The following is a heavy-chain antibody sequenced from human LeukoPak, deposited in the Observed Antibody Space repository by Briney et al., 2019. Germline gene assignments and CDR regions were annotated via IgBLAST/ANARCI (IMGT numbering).Heavy chain of an antibody. Sequence: GGSLRLFCAASGFTFSSYSMNWVRQAPGKGLEWVSSISSSGTYIYYRDSVKGRFTISRDNAENSLYLEMNSLRVEDTAIYYCVRDRGSYRPIDYWGQGTLVTVSS. CDR2: ISSSGTYI. CDR1: GFTFSSYS. CDR3: VRDRGSYRPIDY. V-gene: IGHV3-21*01. J-gene: IGHJ4*02. D-gene: IGHD1-26*01.